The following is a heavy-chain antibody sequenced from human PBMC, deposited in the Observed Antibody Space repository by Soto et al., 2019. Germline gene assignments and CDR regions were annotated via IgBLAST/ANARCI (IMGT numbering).Heavy chain of an antibody. CDR2: IWYDGSNK. CDR3: ARGYSSSWYEGVYYSGMDV. Sequence: QVQLVESGGGVVQPGRSLRLSCAASGFTFSSYGMHWVRQAPGKGLEWVAVIWYDGSNKYYADSVKGRFTISRDNSKNPLYLKMNNVRAEDTAVYYCARGYSSSWYEGVYYSGMDVWGQGTTVTVSS. D-gene: IGHD6-13*01. J-gene: IGHJ6*02. V-gene: IGHV3-33*01. CDR1: GFTFSSYG.